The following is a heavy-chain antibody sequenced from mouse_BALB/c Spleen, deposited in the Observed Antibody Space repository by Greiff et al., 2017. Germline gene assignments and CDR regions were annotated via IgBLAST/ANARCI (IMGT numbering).Heavy chain of an antibody. CDR1: GFTFTDYY. V-gene: IGHV7-3*02. D-gene: IGHD2-1*01. CDR3: ARDHGNFDY. CDR2: IRNKANGYTT. Sequence: EVKLVESGGGLVQPGGSLRLSCATSGFTFTDYYMSWVRQPPGKALEWLGFIRNKANGYTTEYSASVKGRFTISRDNSQSILYLQMNTLRAEDSATYYCARDHGNFDYWGQGTTLTVSS. J-gene: IGHJ2*01.